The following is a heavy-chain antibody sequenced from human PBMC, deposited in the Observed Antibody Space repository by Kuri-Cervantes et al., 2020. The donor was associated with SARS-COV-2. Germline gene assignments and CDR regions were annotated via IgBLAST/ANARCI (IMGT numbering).Heavy chain of an antibody. CDR1: GFTFSSYA. CDR3: ARVAGEGPIYYYHMDV. V-gene: IGHV3-30-3*01. CDR2: ISCDGSNK. D-gene: IGHD2-21*01. J-gene: IGHJ6*03. Sequence: GESLKISCAASGFTFSSYAMHWVRQAPGKGLEWVAVISCDGSNKYYADSVKGRFTISRDNSKNTLYLQMNSLRGEDTAVYYCARVAGEGPIYYYHMDVWGKGTTVTVSS.